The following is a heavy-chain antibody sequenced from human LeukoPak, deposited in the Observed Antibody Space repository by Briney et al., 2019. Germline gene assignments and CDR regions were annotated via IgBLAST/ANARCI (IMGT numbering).Heavy chain of an antibody. D-gene: IGHD6-13*01. CDR1: GGSFSGYY. V-gene: IGHV4-34*01. CDR3: ARGRLGSSSSRDNWFDP. Sequence: PSETLSLTCAVYGGSFSGYYWSWIRQPPGKGLEWIGEINHSGSTNYNPSLKSRVTISVDTSKNQFSLKLSSVTAADTAVYYCARGRLGSSSSRDNWFDPWGQGTLVTVSS. J-gene: IGHJ5*02. CDR2: INHSGST.